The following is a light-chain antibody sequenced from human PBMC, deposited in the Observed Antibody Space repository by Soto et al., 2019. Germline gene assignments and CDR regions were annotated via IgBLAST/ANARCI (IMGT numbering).Light chain of an antibody. CDR2: DAS. CDR1: QSVSSY. Sequence: EIALTQSPATLSLSPGERATLSCRASQSVSSYLAWYQQKPGQPPRLLIYDASNRATGIPARFSGSGSGTDFTLTISSLEPEDFAVYYCQRRSNWSTTFGQGTKVDIK. V-gene: IGKV3-11*01. CDR3: QRRSNWSTT. J-gene: IGKJ1*01.